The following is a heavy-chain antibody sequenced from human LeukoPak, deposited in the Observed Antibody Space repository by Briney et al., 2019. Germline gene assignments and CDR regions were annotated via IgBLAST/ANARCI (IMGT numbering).Heavy chain of an antibody. V-gene: IGHV3-23*01. J-gene: IGHJ4*02. CDR3: AKDQEREFSSGWYGGLLTGPFDY. Sequence: PGGSLRLSCAASGFTFSSYAMSWVRQAPGKGLEWVSGISGSGGSTYYADSVKGRFTISRDNSKNTLYLQMNSLRAEDTAVYYCAKDQEREFSSGWYGGLLTGPFDYWGQGTLVTVSS. CDR2: ISGSGGST. CDR1: GFTFSSYA. D-gene: IGHD6-19*01.